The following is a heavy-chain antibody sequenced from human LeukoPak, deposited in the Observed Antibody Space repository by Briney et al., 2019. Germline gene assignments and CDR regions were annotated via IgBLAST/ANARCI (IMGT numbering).Heavy chain of an antibody. CDR2: INHSGST. D-gene: IGHD3-3*01. CDR3: ARCTYYDFWSGYYWCYYFDY. CDR1: GGSISNYY. Sequence: SETLSLTCTVSGGSISNYYWSWIRQPPGKGLEWIGEINHSGSTNYNPSLKSRVTISVDTSKNQFSLKLSSVTAADTAVYYCARCTYYDFWSGYYWCYYFDYWGQGTLVTVSS. J-gene: IGHJ4*02. V-gene: IGHV4-34*01.